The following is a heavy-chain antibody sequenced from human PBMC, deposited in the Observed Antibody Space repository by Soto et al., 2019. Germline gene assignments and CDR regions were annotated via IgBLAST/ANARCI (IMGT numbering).Heavy chain of an antibody. J-gene: IGHJ4*02. D-gene: IGHD4-17*01. CDR3: ARKGYGDYPIDY. V-gene: IGHV2-5*02. CDR2: IYWDDYK. Sequence: QITLKESGPSLVKPTQTLTLTCTFSGFSLSTSGVGVGWFRQPPGKALEWLAVIYWDDYKHYSPSLKSRRTIPKATSKNQVVLTLTNMDPVDPATYYRARKGYGDYPIDYWGQGTLVTVSS. CDR1: GFSLSTSGVG.